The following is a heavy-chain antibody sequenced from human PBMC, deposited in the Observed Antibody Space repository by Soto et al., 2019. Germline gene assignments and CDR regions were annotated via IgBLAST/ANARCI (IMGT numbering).Heavy chain of an antibody. V-gene: IGHV3-23*01. J-gene: IGHJ4*02. CDR1: GFTFSSYA. Sequence: GGSLRLSCAASGFTFSSYAMSWVRQAPGKGLEWVSAISGSGGSTYYADSVKGRFTISRDNSKNMLYLQMNSLRAEDTAVYYCAKKRGYSGDDSYFDYWGQGTLVTVSS. CDR3: AKKRGYSGDDSYFDY. CDR2: ISGSGGST. D-gene: IGHD5-12*01.